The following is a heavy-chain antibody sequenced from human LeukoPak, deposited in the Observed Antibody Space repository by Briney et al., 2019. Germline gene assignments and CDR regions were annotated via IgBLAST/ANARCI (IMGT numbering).Heavy chain of an antibody. CDR2: IYSSGNT. CDR1: GGSISSGAYY. J-gene: IGHJ4*02. CDR3: ARGNSSGWTPHFDY. D-gene: IGHD6-19*01. V-gene: IGHV4-31*03. Sequence: SETLSLTCTVSGGSISSGAYYWSWIRQHPGKGLEWIGYIYSSGNTYYNPSLKSRVTISVDTSKNQFSLKLSSVTAADTAVYYCARGNSSGWTPHFDYWGQGTLVTVSS.